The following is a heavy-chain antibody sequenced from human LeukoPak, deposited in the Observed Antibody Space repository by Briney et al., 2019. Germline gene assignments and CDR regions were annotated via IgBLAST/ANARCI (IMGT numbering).Heavy chain of an antibody. D-gene: IGHD3-22*01. V-gene: IGHV3-23*01. CDR1: GFTFSSYW. CDR3: AKDRSVVVVPRPDY. Sequence: PGGSLRLSCAASGFTFSSYWMHWIRQAPGKGLEWVSAISGSGGSTYYADSVKGRFTISRDNSKNTLYLQMNSLRAEDTAVYYCAKDRSVVVVPRPDYWGQGTLVTVSS. CDR2: ISGSGGST. J-gene: IGHJ4*02.